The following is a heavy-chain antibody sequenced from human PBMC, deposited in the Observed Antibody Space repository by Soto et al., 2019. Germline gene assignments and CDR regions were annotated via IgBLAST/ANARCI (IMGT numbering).Heavy chain of an antibody. CDR3: ARDSLSYGSGSYYSPYYYYYYMDV. V-gene: IGHV1-18*01. D-gene: IGHD3-10*01. CDR2: ISAYNGNT. Sequence: ASVTVSCKASGYTFTSYGISWVRQAPGQGLEWMGWISAYNGNTNYAQKLQGRVTMTTDTSTSTAYMELRSLRSDDTAVYYCARDSLSYGSGSYYSPYYYYYYMDVWGKGTTVTVSS. J-gene: IGHJ6*03. CDR1: GYTFTSYG.